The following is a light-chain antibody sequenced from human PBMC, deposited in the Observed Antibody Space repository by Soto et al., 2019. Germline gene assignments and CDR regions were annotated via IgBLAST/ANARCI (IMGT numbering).Light chain of an antibody. V-gene: IGKV1-5*03. J-gene: IGKJ2*01. CDR2: KAS. CDR1: HSISSW. Sequence: DIQMTQSPSTLSASVGDRVTITCRASHSISSWLAWYQQKPGKAPKLLIYKASSLESGVPSRFSGSGSGTEFTLTISSLQPHDFATYYCQQYNSWYTFGQGTKLEIK. CDR3: QQYNSWYT.